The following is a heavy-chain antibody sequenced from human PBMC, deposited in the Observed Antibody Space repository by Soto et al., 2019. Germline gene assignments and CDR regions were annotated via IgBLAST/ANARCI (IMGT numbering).Heavy chain of an antibody. Sequence: EVQLLESGGGLVQPGGSLRLSCAASGFTFSTYAMTWVRQAPGKGLVWVSGISDNGGTTYYADSVKGRFTISRDNSKSTLYLQMNSLRAEDTAVYYCAKGRGTGTTRLGAFDIWGQGTMVTVSS. D-gene: IGHD1-1*01. J-gene: IGHJ3*02. CDR1: GFTFSTYA. V-gene: IGHV3-23*01. CDR3: AKGRGTGTTRLGAFDI. CDR2: ISDNGGTT.